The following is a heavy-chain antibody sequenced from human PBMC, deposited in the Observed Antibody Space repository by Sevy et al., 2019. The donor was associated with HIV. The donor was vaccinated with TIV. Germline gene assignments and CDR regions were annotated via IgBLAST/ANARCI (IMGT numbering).Heavy chain of an antibody. Sequence: SLRLSCAASGFTFSSYEMNCLRQAPGKGLEWVSYISSSGTTRYYADSVKGRFTISRDNAKSSLYLQMNSLRAEDTAVYYCAVGKYTIVGVVPFAYWGQGTVVNVSS. V-gene: IGHV3-48*03. CDR2: ISSSGTTR. J-gene: IGHJ4*02. CDR1: GFTFSSYE. D-gene: IGHD3-3*01. CDR3: AVGKYTIVGVVPFAY.